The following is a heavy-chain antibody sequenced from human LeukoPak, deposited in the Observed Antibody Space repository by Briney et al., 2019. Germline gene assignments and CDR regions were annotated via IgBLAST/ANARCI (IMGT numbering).Heavy chain of an antibody. CDR1: GGSISPLY. CDR2: IYYSGAT. Sequence: SETLSLTCTVSGGSISPLYWSWVRQPPGKGLEFIGYIYYSGATNYNPSLTSRVTLSVDTSKNQFSLKLSSVTAADTAVYYCARGGVAAKYYFDFWGQGTLVTVSS. V-gene: IGHV4-59*11. J-gene: IGHJ4*02. CDR3: ARGGVAAKYYFDF. D-gene: IGHD3-10*01.